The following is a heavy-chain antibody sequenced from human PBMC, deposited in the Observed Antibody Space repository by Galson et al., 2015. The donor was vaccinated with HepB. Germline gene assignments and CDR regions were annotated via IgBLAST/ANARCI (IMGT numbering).Heavy chain of an antibody. CDR3: AKDVRITIFGVVMHYGMDV. D-gene: IGHD3-3*01. V-gene: IGHV3-23*01. CDR2: ISGSGGST. J-gene: IGHJ6*02. CDR1: GFTFSSYA. Sequence: SLRLSCAASGFTFSSYAMSWVRQAPGKGLEWVSAISGSGGSTYYADSVKGRFTISRDNSKNTLYLQMNSLRAEDTAVYYCAKDVRITIFGVVMHYGMDVWGRGTTVTVSS.